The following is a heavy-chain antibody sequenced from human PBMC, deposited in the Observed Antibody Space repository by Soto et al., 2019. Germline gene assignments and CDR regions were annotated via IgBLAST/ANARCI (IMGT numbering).Heavy chain of an antibody. CDR1: GFTFSSYS. CDR2: ISSSSSTI. D-gene: IGHD5-18*01. Sequence: GGSLRLSCAASGFTFSSYSMNWVRQAPGKGREWVSYISSSSSTIYYAASVKGRFTISRDNAKNSLYLQMNSVRDEDTAVYYCARDPDTAMVYYYYYYGMDVWGQGTTVTVSS. J-gene: IGHJ6*02. V-gene: IGHV3-48*02. CDR3: ARDPDTAMVYYYYYYGMDV.